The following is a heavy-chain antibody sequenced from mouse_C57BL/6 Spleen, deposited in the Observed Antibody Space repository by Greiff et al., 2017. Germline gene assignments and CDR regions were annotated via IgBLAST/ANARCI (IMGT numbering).Heavy chain of an antibody. V-gene: IGHV1-22*01. D-gene: IGHD3-2*02. Sequence: EVQRVESGPELVKPGASVKMSCKASGYTFTDYNMHWVKQSHGKSLEWIGYINPNNGGTSYNQKFKGKATLTVNKSSSTAYMELRSLTSEDSAVYYCARDSSGYGYAMDYWGQGTSVTVSS. CDR2: INPNNGGT. J-gene: IGHJ4*01. CDR1: GYTFTDYN. CDR3: ARDSSGYGYAMDY.